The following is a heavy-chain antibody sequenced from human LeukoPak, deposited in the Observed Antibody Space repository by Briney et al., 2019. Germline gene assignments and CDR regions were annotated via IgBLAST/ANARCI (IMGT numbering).Heavy chain of an antibody. J-gene: IGHJ6*03. Sequence: SETLSLTCTVSGGSISSYYWSWIRQPAGKGLEWIGRIYTSGSTNYNPSLKSRVTISIDTSKNQFSLKLSSVTSADTAVYFCATRPTPPYYYYMDVWGKGTTVTVSS. CDR2: IYTSGST. CDR3: ATRPTPPYYYYMDV. V-gene: IGHV4-4*07. CDR1: GGSISSYY.